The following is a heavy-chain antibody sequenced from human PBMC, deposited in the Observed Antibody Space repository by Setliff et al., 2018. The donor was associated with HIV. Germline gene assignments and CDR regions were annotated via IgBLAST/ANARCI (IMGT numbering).Heavy chain of an antibody. CDR2: IYNSAST. Sequence: ETLSLTCTVSGDSISTDYWTWIRRPPGKGLEWIGYIYNSASTSYNPSLKSRVTISVDTSKNQFSLKLSSVTAADTAVYYCARHPPSDYWGQGTLVTVS. V-gene: IGHV4-59*08. CDR3: ARHPPSDY. CDR1: GDSISTDY. J-gene: IGHJ4*02.